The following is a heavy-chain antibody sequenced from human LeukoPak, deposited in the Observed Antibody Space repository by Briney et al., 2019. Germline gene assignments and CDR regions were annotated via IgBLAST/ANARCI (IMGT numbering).Heavy chain of an antibody. Sequence: PGGSLRLSCAPSGFTFSNYNMNWVSQAPGKGLECSSFISSSSSTIYYADSVKGRFTISRDNAKNSLFLQMSSLRAEDTAVYYCAIENYADRFDYWGQGTLVTVSS. V-gene: IGHV3-48*01. CDR2: ISSSSSTI. CDR3: AIENYADRFDY. J-gene: IGHJ4*02. D-gene: IGHD4-17*01. CDR1: GFTFSNYN.